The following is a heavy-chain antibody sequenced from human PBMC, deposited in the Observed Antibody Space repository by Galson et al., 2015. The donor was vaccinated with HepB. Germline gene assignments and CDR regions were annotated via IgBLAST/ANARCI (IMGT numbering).Heavy chain of an antibody. V-gene: IGHV3-7*03. CDR3: ARDSGSCYTSVYYYYYYGMDV. D-gene: IGHD2-2*02. CDR2: IKQDGSEK. J-gene: IGHJ6*02. Sequence: SLRLSCAASGFTFSSYWMSWVRQAPGKGLEWVANIKQDGSEKYYVDSVKGRFTISRDNAKNSLYLQMNSLRAEDTAVYYCARDSGSCYTSVYYYYYYGMDVWGQGTTVTVSS. CDR1: GFTFSSYW.